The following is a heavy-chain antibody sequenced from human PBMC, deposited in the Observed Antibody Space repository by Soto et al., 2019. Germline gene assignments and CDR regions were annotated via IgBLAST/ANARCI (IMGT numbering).Heavy chain of an antibody. CDR1: GLIFSSYT. Sequence: EVQLMESGGGLVKPGGSLRLSCAASGLIFSSYTMNWVRQAPGKGLEWVSSISASSTYMYYADSLKGRFTISRGNAYNALYLQMNSLRAEDTAVYYCARGWLRDPWMYWGQGTLVTVSS. V-gene: IGHV3-21*01. CDR2: ISASSTYM. CDR3: ARGWLRDPWMY. J-gene: IGHJ4*02. D-gene: IGHD5-12*01.